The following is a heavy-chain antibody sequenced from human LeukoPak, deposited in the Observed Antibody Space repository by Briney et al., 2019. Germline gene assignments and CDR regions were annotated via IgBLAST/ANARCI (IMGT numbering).Heavy chain of an antibody. CDR3: ARGTVWELLDY. CDR1: GFTFSSYS. J-gene: IGHJ4*02. CDR2: ISYGSRYI. Sequence: GGSLRLSCAASGFTFSSYSMNWVRQAPGKGLEWISSISYGSRYIYYADSVKGRFTISRDNAKNSLYLQVNSLRAEDTAVYYCARGTVWELLDYWGQGTLVTVSS. D-gene: IGHD1-26*01. V-gene: IGHV3-21*01.